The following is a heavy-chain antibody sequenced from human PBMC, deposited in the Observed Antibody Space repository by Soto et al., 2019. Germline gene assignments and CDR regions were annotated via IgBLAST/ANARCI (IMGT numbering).Heavy chain of an antibody. D-gene: IGHD6-19*01. V-gene: IGHV4-34*01. Sequence: SETLSLTCAVYGGSFSGYYWSWIRQPPGKGLEWIGEINHSGSTNYNPSLKSRVTISVDTSKNQFSLKLSSVTAADTAVYYCARSSGWHGPPNYWGQGTLVTVSS. J-gene: IGHJ4*02. CDR3: ARSSGWHGPPNY. CDR2: INHSGST. CDR1: GGSFSGYY.